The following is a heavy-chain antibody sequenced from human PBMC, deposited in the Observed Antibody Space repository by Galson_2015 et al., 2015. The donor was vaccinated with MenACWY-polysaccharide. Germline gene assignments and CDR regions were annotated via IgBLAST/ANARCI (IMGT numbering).Heavy chain of an antibody. J-gene: IGHJ6*02. Sequence: SLRLSCAASGFTLDDYAMHWVRQAPGKGLEWVAGISWNSGSIGYADSVKGRFTISRDSAKNSLHLQMNSLRPEDTALYYCAKVSRHYTDYYYYGMDVWGQGTTVTVSS. CDR1: GFTLDDYA. CDR2: ISWNSGSI. CDR3: AKVSRHYTDYYYYGMDV. D-gene: IGHD2-2*02. V-gene: IGHV3-9*01.